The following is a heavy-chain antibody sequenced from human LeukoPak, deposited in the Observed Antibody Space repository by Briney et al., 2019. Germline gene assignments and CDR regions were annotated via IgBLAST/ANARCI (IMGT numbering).Heavy chain of an antibody. Sequence: GGSLRLSCAASGFTFSSYAMHWVRQAPGKGLEWVAVISYDGSNKYYADSVKGRFTISRDNARNSVYLQMNSLRAEDTAVYYCARDPATTVTTYAYWGQGTLVTVSS. CDR3: ARDPATTVTTYAY. J-gene: IGHJ4*02. CDR1: GFTFSSYA. D-gene: IGHD4-17*01. V-gene: IGHV3-30-3*01. CDR2: ISYDGSNK.